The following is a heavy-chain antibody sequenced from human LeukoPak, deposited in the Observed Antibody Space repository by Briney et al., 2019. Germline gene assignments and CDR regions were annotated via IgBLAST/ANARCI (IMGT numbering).Heavy chain of an antibody. CDR1: GGSISSSSHY. CDR3: AREATEWELLRGEFDY. Sequence: SETLSLTCTVSGGSISSSSHYWGWIRQPPGKGLEWIGSIYYSGSTYYNPSLKSRVTISVDTSKNQFSLKLSSVTAADTAVYYCAREATEWELLRGEFDYWGQGTLVTVSS. V-gene: IGHV4-39*07. CDR2: IYYSGST. D-gene: IGHD1-26*01. J-gene: IGHJ4*02.